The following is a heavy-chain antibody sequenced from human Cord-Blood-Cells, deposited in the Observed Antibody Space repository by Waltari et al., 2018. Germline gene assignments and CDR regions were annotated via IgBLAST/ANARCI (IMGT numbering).Heavy chain of an antibody. V-gene: IGHV4-59*08. D-gene: IGHD3-10*01. Sequence: QVQLQESGPGLVKPSETLSLTCTVSGGSISSYYWSWIRQPPGKGLEWIGYIYYSGSTNSTPALKSRVTISVDTSKNQLSLRLSSVTAADTAVYYWARHPTYYYGSGSPYYYYMDVWGKGTTVTVSS. J-gene: IGHJ6*03. CDR1: GGSISSYY. CDR3: ARHPTYYYGSGSPYYYYMDV. CDR2: IYYSGST.